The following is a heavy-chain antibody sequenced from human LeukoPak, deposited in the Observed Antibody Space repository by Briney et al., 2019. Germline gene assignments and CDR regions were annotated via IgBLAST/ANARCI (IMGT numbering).Heavy chain of an antibody. CDR3: ARGPRRFLEWFGDY. CDR1: GYTFTGYY. D-gene: IGHD3-3*01. CDR2: INPNSGGT. J-gene: IGHJ4*02. Sequence: GASVKVCCKASGYTFTGYYMHWVRQTPGQGLEWMGRINPNSGGTNYAQKFQGRVTMTRDTSISTAYMELSRLRSDDTAVYYCARGPRRFLEWFGDYWGQGTLVTVSS. V-gene: IGHV1-2*06.